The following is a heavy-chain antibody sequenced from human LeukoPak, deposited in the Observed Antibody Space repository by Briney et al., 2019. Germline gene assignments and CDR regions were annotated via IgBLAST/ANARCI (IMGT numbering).Heavy chain of an antibody. CDR3: ARRPDSSGYWYDP. V-gene: IGHV4-34*01. D-gene: IGHD3-22*01. J-gene: IGHJ5*02. CDR1: GGSFSGYY. Sequence: SETLSLTCAVYGGSFSGYYWSWIRQPPGKGLEWIGEINHSGSTNYNPSLKSRVTISVDTSKNQFSLKLSSVTAADTAVYYCARRPDSSGYWYDPWGQGTLVIVSS. CDR2: INHSGST.